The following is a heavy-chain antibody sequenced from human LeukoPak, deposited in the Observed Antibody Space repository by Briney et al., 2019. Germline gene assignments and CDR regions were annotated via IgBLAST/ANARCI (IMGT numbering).Heavy chain of an antibody. J-gene: IGHJ4*02. V-gene: IGHV3-74*01. CDR3: VRDLNY. D-gene: IGHD3-9*01. CDR1: GFTFSSYW. Sequence: PGGSLRLSCVASGFTFSSYWMNWVRQAPGKWLVWVSRIKYDGGTSYADSVKGRFTISRDNAKNTLYLQMNSLRAEDSAMYYCVRDLNYWGQGTLVTVSS. CDR2: IKYDGGT.